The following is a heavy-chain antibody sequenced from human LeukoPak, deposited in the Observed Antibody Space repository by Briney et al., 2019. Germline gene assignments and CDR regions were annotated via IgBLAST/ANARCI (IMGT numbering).Heavy chain of an antibody. D-gene: IGHD4-17*01. CDR2: IKQDGSDK. CDR3: ARTTILDY. Sequence: GGSLRLSCVASGFSFGKYWMSWVRQAPGKGLEWVATIKQDGSDKHYVDSVKGRFIISRDNAKNSLYLQMNSLRAEDTAVYYCARTTILDYWGQGTLVTVSS. J-gene: IGHJ4*02. V-gene: IGHV3-7*01. CDR1: GFSFGKYW.